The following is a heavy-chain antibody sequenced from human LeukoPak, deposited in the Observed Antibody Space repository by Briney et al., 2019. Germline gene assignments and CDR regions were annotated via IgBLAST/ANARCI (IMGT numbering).Heavy chain of an antibody. J-gene: IGHJ4*02. V-gene: IGHV3-30*04. D-gene: IGHD6-19*01. Sequence: PGGSLRLSCAASGFTFSSYAMHWVRQAPGKGLVWVALISYNGSDKYYIDSVKGRFTISRDNSKNTLYVQMNSLRAEDTAVYYCARGAYSRGWTTFGYWGQGILVTVSS. CDR2: ISYNGSDK. CDR3: ARGAYSRGWTTFGY. CDR1: GFTFSSYA.